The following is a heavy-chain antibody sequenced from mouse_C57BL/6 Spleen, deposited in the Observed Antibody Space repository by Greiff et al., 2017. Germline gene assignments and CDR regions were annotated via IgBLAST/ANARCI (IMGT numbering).Heavy chain of an antibody. V-gene: IGHV5-4*03. J-gene: IGHJ4*01. CDR2: ISDGGSYT. D-gene: IGHD2-5*01. CDR3: ARGRSNFYAMDY. CDR1: GFTFSSYA. Sequence: DVKLVESGGGLVKPGGSLKLSCAASGFTFSSYAMSWVRQTPEKRLEWVATISDGGSYTYYPDNVKGRFTISRDNAKNNLYLQMSHLKSEDTAMYYCARGRSNFYAMDYWGQGTSVTVSS.